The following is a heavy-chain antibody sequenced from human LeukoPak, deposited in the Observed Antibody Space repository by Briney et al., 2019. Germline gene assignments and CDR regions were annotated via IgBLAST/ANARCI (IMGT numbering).Heavy chain of an antibody. CDR3: ARDQSGYNSFYFDY. CDR1: GFTFSDYY. J-gene: IGHJ4*02. CDR2: ISSSGSTI. Sequence: GGSLRLSCAASGFTFSDYYMSWLRQAPGKGLEWVSYISSSGSTIYYADSVKGRFTISRDHAKNSLYLQMNSLRAEDTAVYYCARDQSGYNSFYFDYWGQGTLVSVSS. D-gene: IGHD5-24*01. V-gene: IGHV3-11*04.